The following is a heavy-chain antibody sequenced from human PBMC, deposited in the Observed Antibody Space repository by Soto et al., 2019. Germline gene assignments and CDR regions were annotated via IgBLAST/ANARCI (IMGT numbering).Heavy chain of an antibody. D-gene: IGHD5-18*01. CDR3: TRSYNYGRYYDMAV. CDR1: GFTFSDHY. V-gene: IGHV3-72*01. J-gene: IGHJ6*02. CDR2: SRNKAKSYTT. Sequence: SXRLSCAVSGFTFSDHYMDWVRQAPGKGLERVGRSRNKAKSYTTEYAASVKGRFTISRDDSKKSLYLQMGNLKTEDTAVYYCTRSYNYGRYYDMAVSGQGTTVTVSS.